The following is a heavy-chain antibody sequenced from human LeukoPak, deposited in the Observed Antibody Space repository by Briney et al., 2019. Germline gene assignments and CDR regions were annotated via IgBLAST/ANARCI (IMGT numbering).Heavy chain of an antibody. J-gene: IGHJ4*02. CDR1: GGSFSGYY. Sequence: SETLSLTCAVYGGSFSGYYWSWIRQPPGKGLEWIGEINHSGSTNYNPSLKSRVTISVDTSKNQFSLKLSSVTAADTAVYYCASPKGYSYGTDYWGQGTLVTVSS. V-gene: IGHV4-34*01. CDR2: INHSGST. D-gene: IGHD5-18*01. CDR3: ASPKGYSYGTDY.